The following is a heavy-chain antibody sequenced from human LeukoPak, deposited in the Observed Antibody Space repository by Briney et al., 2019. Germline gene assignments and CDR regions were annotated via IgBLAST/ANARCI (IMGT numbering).Heavy chain of an antibody. V-gene: IGHV4-39*07. CDR3: ARVWVTSWTYYYYYMDV. CDR1: GGSISSSSYY. Sequence: PSETLSLTCTVSGGSISSSSYYWGWLRQPPGTGLEGFGSIYYSGSTYYNPSLKSRVTISVDTSKNEFSLKLSSVTAADTAVYYCARVWVTSWTYYYYYMDVWGKGTTVTVSS. CDR2: IYYSGST. J-gene: IGHJ6*03. D-gene: IGHD2-2*01.